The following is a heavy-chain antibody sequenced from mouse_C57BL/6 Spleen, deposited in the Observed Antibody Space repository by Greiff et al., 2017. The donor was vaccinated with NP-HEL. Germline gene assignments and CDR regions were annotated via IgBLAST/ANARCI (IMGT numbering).Heavy chain of an antibody. D-gene: IGHD1-1*01. V-gene: IGHV2-5*01. CDR1: GFSLTSYG. CDR3: AKNRYYGSRYAMDY. CDR2: IWRGGST. J-gene: IGHJ4*01. Sequence: QVQLQQSGPGLVQPSQSLSITSTVSGFSLTSYGVHWVRQSPGKGLEWLGVIWRGGSTDYNAAFMSRLSITKDNSKSQVFVKMNSLQADDTVIYYRAKNRYYGSRYAMDYWGQGTSGTVSS.